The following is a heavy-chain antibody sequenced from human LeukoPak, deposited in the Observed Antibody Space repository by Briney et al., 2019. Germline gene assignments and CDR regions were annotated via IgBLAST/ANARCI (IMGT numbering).Heavy chain of an antibody. V-gene: IGHV3-74*01. CDR1: GFTFSSYW. CDR2: INTDGSST. J-gene: IGHJ3*02. CDR3: ARDLTYYDFWSGYSEGVDAFDI. D-gene: IGHD3-3*01. Sequence: GGSLRLSCAASGFTFSSYWMHWVRQAPGKGLVWVSRINTDGSSTSYADSVKGRFTISRDNAKNTLYLQMNSLRAEDTAVYYCARDLTYYDFWSGYSEGVDAFDIWGQGTMVTVSS.